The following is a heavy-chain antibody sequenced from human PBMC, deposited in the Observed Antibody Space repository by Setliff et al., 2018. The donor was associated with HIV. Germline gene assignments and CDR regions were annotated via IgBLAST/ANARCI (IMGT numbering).Heavy chain of an antibody. CDR1: GDSISSGGYY. CDR3: AGSMGATKGSWFEP. J-gene: IGHJ5*02. Sequence: SETLSLTCTVSGDSISSGGYYWSWIRQHPGKGLEWIGYIYYRGSTYYNPSLKSRVTMSVDTSKNQFSLRLNSVTAADTAVYFCAGSMGATKGSWFEPWGQGTLVTVSS. CDR2: IYYRGST. V-gene: IGHV4-31*03. D-gene: IGHD1-26*01.